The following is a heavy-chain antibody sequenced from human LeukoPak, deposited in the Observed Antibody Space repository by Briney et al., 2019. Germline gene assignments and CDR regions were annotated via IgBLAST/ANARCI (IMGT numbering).Heavy chain of an antibody. CDR1: GGSISSGSYY. V-gene: IGHV4-61*02. D-gene: IGHD6-19*01. CDR2: IYTSGST. J-gene: IGHJ4*02. CDR3: ANTLDSSGWYYFDY. Sequence: SQTLSLTCTVSGGSISSGSYYWSWIRQPAGKGLEWIGRIYTSGSTNYNPSLKSRVTISVDTSKNQFSLKLSSVTAADTAVYYCANTLDSSGWYYFDYWGQGTLVTVSS.